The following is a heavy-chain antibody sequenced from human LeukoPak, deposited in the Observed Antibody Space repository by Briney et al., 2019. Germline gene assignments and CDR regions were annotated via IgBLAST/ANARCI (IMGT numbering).Heavy chain of an antibody. CDR3: ARATLRIGAFDY. Sequence: GRSLRLSCAASGFTFSSYGMHWVRQAPGKGLEWVAVIWYDGSNKYYADSVKGRFTISRGNSKNTLYLQMNSLRAEDTAVYYCARATLRIGAFDYWGQGTLVTVSS. J-gene: IGHJ4*02. D-gene: IGHD2/OR15-2a*01. V-gene: IGHV3-33*01. CDR2: IWYDGSNK. CDR1: GFTFSSYG.